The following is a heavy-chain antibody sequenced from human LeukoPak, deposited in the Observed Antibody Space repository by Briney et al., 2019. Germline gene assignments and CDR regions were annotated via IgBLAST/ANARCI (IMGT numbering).Heavy chain of an antibody. V-gene: IGHV1-8*03. CDR1: GYTFTSYD. Sequence: ASVKVSCKASGYTFTSYDINWVRQATGQGLEWMGWMNPNSGNAGYAQKFQGRVTITRNTSISTAYMELSSLRSEDTAVYYCARGNQLLAIDYWGQGTLVTVSS. D-gene: IGHD2-2*01. J-gene: IGHJ4*02. CDR2: MNPNSGNA. CDR3: ARGNQLLAIDY.